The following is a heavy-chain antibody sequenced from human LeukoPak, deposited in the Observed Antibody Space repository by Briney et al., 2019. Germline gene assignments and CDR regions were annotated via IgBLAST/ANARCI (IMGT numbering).Heavy chain of an antibody. V-gene: IGHV3-48*03. CDR2: ISSSGSTI. D-gene: IGHD3-10*01. J-gene: IGHJ4*02. CDR3: AKDGSGSYYGSSDY. Sequence: GGSLRLSCAASGFTFSSYEMNWVRQAPGKGLEWVSYISSSGSTIYYADSVKGRFTISRDNAKNSLYLQMNSLRAEDTAVYYCAKDGSGSYYGSSDYWGQGTLVTVSS. CDR1: GFTFSSYE.